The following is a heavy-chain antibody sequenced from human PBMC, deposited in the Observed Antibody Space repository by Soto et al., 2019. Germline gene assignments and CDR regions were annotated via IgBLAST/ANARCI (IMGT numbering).Heavy chain of an antibody. V-gene: IGHV1-8*01. D-gene: IGHD2-15*01. CDR1: GYTFTSYD. Sequence: ASVKVSCKASGYTFTSYDINWVRQATGQGLEWMGWMNPNSGNTGYAQKFQGRVTMTRNTSISTAYMELSSLRSEDTAVYYCARGSRYCSAGSCYGHCFAPWGQGTLVTVSS. J-gene: IGHJ5*02. CDR2: MNPNSGNT. CDR3: ARGSRYCSAGSCYGHCFAP.